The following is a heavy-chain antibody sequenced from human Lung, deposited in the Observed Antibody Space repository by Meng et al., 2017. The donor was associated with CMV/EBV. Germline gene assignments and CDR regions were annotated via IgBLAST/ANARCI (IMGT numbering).Heavy chain of an antibody. CDR3: AREEGIGGFDP. J-gene: IGHJ5*02. V-gene: IGHV4-59*01. CDR1: GGSIRSYY. CDR2: IYYSGST. Sequence: QVQLPEAGPGLVKPSETLSLTCTGSGGSIRSYYWSWIRQPPGKGLEWIGYIYYSGSTNYNPSLKSRVTISVDTSKNQFSLKLSSVTAADTAVYYCAREEGIGGFDPWGQGTLVTVSS. D-gene: IGHD3-10*01.